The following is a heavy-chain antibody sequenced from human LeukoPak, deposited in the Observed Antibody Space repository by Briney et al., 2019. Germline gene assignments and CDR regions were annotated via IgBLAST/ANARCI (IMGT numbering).Heavy chain of an antibody. CDR1: GGSFSGYY. D-gene: IGHD6-13*01. Sequence: PSETLSLTCAAYGGSFSGYYWSWIRQPPGKGLEWIGEINHSGSTNYNPSLKSRVTISVDTSKNQFSLKLSSVTAADTAVYYCARGRPSAAGSLDYWGQGTLVTVSS. CDR3: ARGRPSAAGSLDY. CDR2: INHSGST. J-gene: IGHJ4*02. V-gene: IGHV4-34*01.